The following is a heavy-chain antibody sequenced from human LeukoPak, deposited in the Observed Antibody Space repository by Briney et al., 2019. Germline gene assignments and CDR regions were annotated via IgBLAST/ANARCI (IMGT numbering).Heavy chain of an antibody. CDR2: INPNSGGT. V-gene: IGHV1-2*06. CDR3: ARGGTVTTNNWFDP. D-gene: IGHD4-17*01. Sequence: ASVKVSCKASGYTFTGYYMHWVRQAPGQGLEWMGRINPNSGGTNYAQKFQGRATMTRDTSISTAYMELSRLRSDDTAVYYCARGGTVTTNNWFDPWGQGTLVTVSS. CDR1: GYTFTGYY. J-gene: IGHJ5*02.